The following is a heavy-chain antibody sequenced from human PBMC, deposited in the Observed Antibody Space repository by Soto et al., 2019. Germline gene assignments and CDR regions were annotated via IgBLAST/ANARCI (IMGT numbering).Heavy chain of an antibody. CDR2: VYYSGTT. CDR3: ASPPVESSGGFNGLQADRGPGMLVTLDAGDA. J-gene: IGHJ3*01. V-gene: IGHV4-39*01. D-gene: IGHD6-19*01. CDR1: GVSISGNTYY. Sequence: SETLSLTCTVSGVSISGNTYYWGWLRQPPGKGLEWIASVYYSGTTYFKPSLKSRVTLSVDTSKNQFSLRLSSVTPADAAIYYCASPPVESSGGFNGLQADRGPGMLVTLDAGDA.